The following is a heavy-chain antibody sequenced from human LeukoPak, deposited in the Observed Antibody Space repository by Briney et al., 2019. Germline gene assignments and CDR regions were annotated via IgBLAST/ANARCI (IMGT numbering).Heavy chain of an antibody. CDR3: ASYFEILTGYYGGNGFDV. J-gene: IGHJ3*01. Sequence: ASVKVSCKTSGYTFTDYYISWVRQAPGQGLEWMGWINPNTGGTKYALKFQARVTLTRDTSISSAYMELSGLTSDDTAVYYCASYFEILTGYYGGNGFDVWGQGTMVTVSA. CDR2: INPNTGGT. D-gene: IGHD3-9*01. CDR1: GYTFTDYY. V-gene: IGHV1-2*02.